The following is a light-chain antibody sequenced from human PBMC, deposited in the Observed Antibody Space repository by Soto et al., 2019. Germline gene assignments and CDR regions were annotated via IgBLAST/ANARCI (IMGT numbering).Light chain of an antibody. V-gene: IGKV1-39*01. CDR2: KAS. J-gene: IGKJ1*01. CDR1: QTIGSW. CDR3: QQSYSTPPWT. Sequence: IQMTQSPSTLSGTVGDRVTITCRASQTIGSWLAWYQQRPREAPKLPIYKASILESGVPSRFSGSGSGTDFTLTISSLQPEDFATYYCQQSYSTPPWTFGQGTKVDI.